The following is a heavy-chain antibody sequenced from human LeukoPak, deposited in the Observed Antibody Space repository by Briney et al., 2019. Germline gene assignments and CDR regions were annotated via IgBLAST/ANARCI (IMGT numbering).Heavy chain of an antibody. D-gene: IGHD6-13*01. Sequence: SETLSLTCTVSGGSISSYYWSWIRQPAGKGLEWIGRIYTSGSTNYNPSLKSRVTMSVDTSKNQFSLKLSSVTAADTAVYYCARGTEQPRHYYYYYMDVWGKGTTVTVSS. CDR3: ARGTEQPRHYYYYYMDV. CDR2: IYTSGST. J-gene: IGHJ6*03. CDR1: GGSISSYY. V-gene: IGHV4-4*07.